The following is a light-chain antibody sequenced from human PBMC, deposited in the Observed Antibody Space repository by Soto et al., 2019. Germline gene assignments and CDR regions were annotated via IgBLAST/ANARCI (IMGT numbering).Light chain of an antibody. J-gene: IGKJ4*01. CDR1: QTVSSS. CDR2: EAS. V-gene: IGKV3-11*01. CDR3: QQHINWPLT. Sequence: EVVLTQSPATLSLSLGDRATLSCRASQTVSSSLAWYQQKPGQAPRLLIYEASNRASGIPARFSGSGSGADFTLTSSSLEPEDFALYYCQQHINWPLTFGGGTKVDIK.